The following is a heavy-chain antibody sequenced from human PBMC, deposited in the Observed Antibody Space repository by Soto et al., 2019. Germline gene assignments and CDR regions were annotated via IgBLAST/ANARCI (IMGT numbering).Heavy chain of an antibody. J-gene: IGHJ4*02. CDR1: GFTFSSYW. D-gene: IGHD1-26*01. V-gene: IGHV3-7*01. CDR2: IKQDGSEK. Sequence: PGGSLRLSCAASGFTFSSYWMSWVRQAPGKGLEWVANIKQDGSEKYYVDSVKGRFTISRDNAKNSLYLQMNSLRAEDTAVYYCAREPPESGSYGGDYFDYWGQGTLVTVSS. CDR3: AREPPESGSYGGDYFDY.